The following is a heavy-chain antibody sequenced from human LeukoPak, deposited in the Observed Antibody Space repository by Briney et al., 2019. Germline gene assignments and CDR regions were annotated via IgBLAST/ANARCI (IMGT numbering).Heavy chain of an antibody. J-gene: IGHJ4*02. D-gene: IGHD6-19*01. CDR2: SGSGGSP. Sequence: GGSLRLSCAASGFSFNDYAMYWVRQTPGKGLEWVSTSGSGGSPFYADSVKGRFTISRDNSRNTLYLQMNSLRVEDTAVYYCAKGGSGWYPGFDYWGQGILVTASS. CDR3: AKGGSGWYPGFDY. CDR1: GFSFNDYA. V-gene: IGHV3-23*01.